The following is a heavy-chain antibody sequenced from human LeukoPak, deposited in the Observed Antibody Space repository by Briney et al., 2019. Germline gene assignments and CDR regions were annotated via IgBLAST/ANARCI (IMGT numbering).Heavy chain of an antibody. Sequence: GGSLRLSCAASGFTFSSYSMNWVRQAPGKGLEWVSSISTSSSYIYYADSVKGRFSISRDNAKNSLYLQMNSLRAEDTAVYYCARGKSVTSTYYYGMDVWGQGTTVTVSS. D-gene: IGHD4-11*01. CDR1: GFTFSSYS. CDR3: ARGKSVTSTYYYGMDV. J-gene: IGHJ6*02. CDR2: ISTSSSYI. V-gene: IGHV3-21*01.